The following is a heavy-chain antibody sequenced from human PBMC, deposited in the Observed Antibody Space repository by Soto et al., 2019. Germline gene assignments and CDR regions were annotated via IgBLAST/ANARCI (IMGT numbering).Heavy chain of an antibody. CDR3: ARGTGRYMFDS. Sequence: PSETLSLTCTVSGGSIGSGGYHWTWIRQHPGKGLEYIGYIYNSRSTFYTPSLKSRVTISVDTSKNQFSLKLNSVTAADTAVYYCARGTGRYMFDSRGQGSPVIVSS. CDR2: IYNSRST. J-gene: IGHJ5*01. CDR1: GGSIGSGGYH. D-gene: IGHD3-9*01. V-gene: IGHV4-31*03.